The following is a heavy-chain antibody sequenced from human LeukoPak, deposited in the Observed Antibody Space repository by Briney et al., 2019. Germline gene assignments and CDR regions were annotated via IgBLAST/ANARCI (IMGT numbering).Heavy chain of an antibody. V-gene: IGHV4-59*01. D-gene: IGHD5-12*01. CDR3: ASSGYAFYYMDV. J-gene: IGHJ6*03. CDR2: IYYSGST. CDR1: GGSISSYY. Sequence: SETLSLTCTVSGGSISSYYWSWIRQPPGRGLEWIGYIYYSGSTDYNPSFQSRVSISVDTSKKQFSLKLSSVTAADTAVYYCASSGYAFYYMDVWGKGTTVTISS.